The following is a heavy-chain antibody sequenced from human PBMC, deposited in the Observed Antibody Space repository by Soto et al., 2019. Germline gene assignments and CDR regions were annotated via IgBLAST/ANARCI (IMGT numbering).Heavy chain of an antibody. V-gene: IGHV4-34*01. D-gene: IGHD3-9*01. J-gene: IGHJ3*02. CDR2: INHSGNN. CDR3: ARGGSNDWQVAFDI. Sequence: SETLSLTCVVSGGSFSTYHYNWIRQSPGKGPEWIGEINHSGNNNYSPSLKSRVTMSLDTSKNQFSLKLTSVTAADTAVYYCARGGSNDWQVAFDIWGQGTMVTVSS. CDR1: GGSFSTYH.